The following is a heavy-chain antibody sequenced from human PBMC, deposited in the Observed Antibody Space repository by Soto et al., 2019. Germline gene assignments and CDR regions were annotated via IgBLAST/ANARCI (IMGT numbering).Heavy chain of an antibody. CDR3: ARIPRGIAARPRLDQHDYFDY. CDR1: SGSISSSNW. V-gene: IGHV4-4*02. Sequence: PSETLSLTCAVSSGSISSSNWWSWVRQPPGKGLEWIGKIYHSGSTNYNPSLKSRVTISVDKSKNQFSLKLSSVTAADTAVYYCARIPRGIAARPRLDQHDYFDYWGQGTLVTVSS. J-gene: IGHJ4*02. D-gene: IGHD6-6*01. CDR2: IYHSGST.